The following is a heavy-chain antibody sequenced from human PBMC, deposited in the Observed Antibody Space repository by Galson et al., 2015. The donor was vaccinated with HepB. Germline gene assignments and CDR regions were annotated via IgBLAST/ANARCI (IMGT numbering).Heavy chain of an antibody. Sequence: SLRLSCAASGFTFSSYAMHWVRQAPGKGLEWVAVISYDGSNKYYADSVKGRFTISRDNSKNTLYLQMNSLRAEDTAVYYCARCRSGGSAMVPIDYWGQGTLVTVSS. CDR3: ARCRSGGSAMVPIDY. CDR2: ISYDGSNK. J-gene: IGHJ4*02. D-gene: IGHD5-18*01. V-gene: IGHV3-30*04. CDR1: GFTFSSYA.